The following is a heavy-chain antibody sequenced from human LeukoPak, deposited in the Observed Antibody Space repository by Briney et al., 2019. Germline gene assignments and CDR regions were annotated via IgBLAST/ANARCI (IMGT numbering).Heavy chain of an antibody. CDR1: GGSNSSYY. Sequence: PSETLSLTCTVSGGSNSSYYWSWIRQPPGKGLEWIGYIYYSGSTNYNPSLKSRVTISVDTSKNQFSLKLSSVTAADTAVYYCARDSPAGYWGQGTLVTVSS. J-gene: IGHJ4*02. D-gene: IGHD3-10*01. V-gene: IGHV4-59*12. CDR3: ARDSPAGY. CDR2: IYYSGST.